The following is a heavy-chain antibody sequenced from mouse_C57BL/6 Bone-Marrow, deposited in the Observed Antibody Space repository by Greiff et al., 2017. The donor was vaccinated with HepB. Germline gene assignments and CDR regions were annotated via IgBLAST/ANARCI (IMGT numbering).Heavy chain of an antibody. CDR2: IYPGSGNT. CDR3: ARDYDGFSDV. CDR1: GYSFTSYY. D-gene: IGHD2-3*01. V-gene: IGHV1-66*01. Sequence: QVQLQQSGPELVKPGASVKISCKASGYSFTSYYIHWVKQRPVQGLEWIGWIYPGSGNTKYNEKFKGKATLTADTSSSTAYMQLSSLTSEDSAVYYCARDYDGFSDVWGTGTTVTVSS. J-gene: IGHJ1*03.